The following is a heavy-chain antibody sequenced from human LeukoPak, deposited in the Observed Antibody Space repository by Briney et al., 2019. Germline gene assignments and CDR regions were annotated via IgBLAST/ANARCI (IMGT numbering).Heavy chain of an antibody. Sequence: GGSLRLSCVASGFTFSNYWMSWVRQAPGKGLEWVANIKQDGSEKYYVASVKGRFTISRDNAKNSLYLQMNSLRAEDTAVYYCARDRPNYYDSSGYPDAFDIWGQGTMVTVSS. CDR1: GFTFSNYW. CDR3: ARDRPNYYDSSGYPDAFDI. CDR2: IKQDGSEK. D-gene: IGHD3-22*01. V-gene: IGHV3-7*01. J-gene: IGHJ3*02.